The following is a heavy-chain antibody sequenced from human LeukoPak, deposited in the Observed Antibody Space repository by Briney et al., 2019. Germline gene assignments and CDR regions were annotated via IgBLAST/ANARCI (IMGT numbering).Heavy chain of an antibody. Sequence: GGSLRLSCAASGFTFSSYEMNWVRQVPGKGLEWVSYISSSGSTIYYADSVKGRFTISRDNAKNSLCLQMNSLRVEDTAVYYCAGQSGYRYGQRGYWGQGVLVTVSS. J-gene: IGHJ4*02. CDR2: ISSSGSTI. CDR3: AGQSGYRYGQRGY. D-gene: IGHD5-18*01. CDR1: GFTFSSYE. V-gene: IGHV3-48*03.